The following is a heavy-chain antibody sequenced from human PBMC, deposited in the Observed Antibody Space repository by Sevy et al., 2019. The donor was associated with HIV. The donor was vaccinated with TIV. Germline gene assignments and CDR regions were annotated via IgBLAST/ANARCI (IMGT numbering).Heavy chain of an antibody. V-gene: IGHV3-23*01. CDR1: GFTFNTHA. Sequence: GGSLRLSCAASGFTFNTHAMNWVRQAPGKGLEWVSVISGPGYGTNYADSVKGRFTISRDNSKNTLYLQMNSLRDDDTAVYYCAKALNPALESMLEVNLRSRKGFDVWGQGTMVTVSS. CDR2: ISGPGYGT. D-gene: IGHD3-22*01. CDR3: AKALNPALESMLEVNLRSRKGFDV. J-gene: IGHJ3*01.